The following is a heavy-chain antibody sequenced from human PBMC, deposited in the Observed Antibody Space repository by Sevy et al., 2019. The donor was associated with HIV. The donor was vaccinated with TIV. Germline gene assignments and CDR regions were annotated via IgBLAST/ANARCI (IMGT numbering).Heavy chain of an antibody. V-gene: IGHV3-11*01. Sequence: GGSLRLSCAASGFSFSDYYMNWVHQAPGKGLEWVSYISSSGTAMYYADSVKGRFTISRDNPKKSLYLQMNSLRAEDTAVYYCARGGSSLNYYYYYGMDVWGQGTTVTVSS. CDR1: GFSFSDYY. D-gene: IGHD6-13*01. CDR2: ISSSGTAM. J-gene: IGHJ6*02. CDR3: ARGGSSLNYYYYYGMDV.